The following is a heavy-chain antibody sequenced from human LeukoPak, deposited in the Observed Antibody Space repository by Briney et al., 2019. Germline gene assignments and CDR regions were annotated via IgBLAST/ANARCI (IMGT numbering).Heavy chain of an antibody. CDR1: GFTFSSYA. J-gene: IGHJ4*02. CDR2: ISGSGDSI. CDR3: AKRWGENYGHFDY. Sequence: GGSLRLSCAASGFTFSSYAMSWVREAPGKGLEWVSAISGSGDSIYYADSVKGRFTISRDNSKDTLYLQMNSLRAEDTAVYYCAKRWGENYGHFDYWGQGTLVTVSS. D-gene: IGHD1-7*01. V-gene: IGHV3-23*01.